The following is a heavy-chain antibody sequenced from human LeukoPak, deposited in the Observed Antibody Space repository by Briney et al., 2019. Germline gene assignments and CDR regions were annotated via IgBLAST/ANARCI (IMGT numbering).Heavy chain of an antibody. V-gene: IGHV1-69*04. Sequence: GASVKVSCKSSGGNFNTYAISWLRQAPGQGLEWMGRIIPMIDIANYPQKFQGRVTITADKSTTTAYMELRSLRSDDTAVYYCARASGSSKYYYYYYGMDVWGQGTTVTVSS. CDR3: ARASGSSKYYYYYYGMDV. CDR1: GGNFNTYA. J-gene: IGHJ6*02. CDR2: IIPMIDIA. D-gene: IGHD3-10*01.